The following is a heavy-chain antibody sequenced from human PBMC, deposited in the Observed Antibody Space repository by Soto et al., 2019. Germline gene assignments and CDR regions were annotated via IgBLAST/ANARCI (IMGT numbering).Heavy chain of an antibody. CDR3: ARDGALTVTTGRNWFDP. V-gene: IGHV3-33*01. J-gene: IGHJ5*02. CDR1: GFTFSSYG. CDR2: IWYDGSNK. D-gene: IGHD4-17*01. Sequence: QVQLVESGGGVVQPGRSLRLSCAASGFTFSSYGMHWVRQAPGKGLEWVAVIWYDGSNKYYADSVKGRFTISRDNSKNTVYLQMNSLRAEDTAVYYCARDGALTVTTGRNWFDPWGQGTLVTVSS.